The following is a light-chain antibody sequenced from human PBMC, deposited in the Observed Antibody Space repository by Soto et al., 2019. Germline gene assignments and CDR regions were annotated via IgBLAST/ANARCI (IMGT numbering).Light chain of an antibody. CDR2: EDN. V-gene: IGLV6-57*01. CDR3: QSYDSSNVV. CDR1: SGSIASNY. J-gene: IGLJ2*01. Sequence: NFMLPQPHSVSESPGQTVTLSCTRSSGSIASNYVQWYQQRPGSSPTTVIYEDNQRPSGVPDRFSGSIDSSSNSASLSISGLKTEDEADYYCQSYDSSNVVFGGGTKLTVL.